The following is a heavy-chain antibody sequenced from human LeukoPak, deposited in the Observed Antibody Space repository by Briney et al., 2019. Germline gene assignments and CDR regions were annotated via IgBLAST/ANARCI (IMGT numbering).Heavy chain of an antibody. D-gene: IGHD3-16*02. Sequence: GGSLRLSCAASGFTFSTYGMHWVRQAPGKGLEWVAFVRHDGIDKYYADSVKGRFTISRDNSKNTLYLQMNSLRVEDTALYYCAKDMISFGGVVALFDYWGQGTLVTVSS. J-gene: IGHJ4*02. CDR2: VRHDGIDK. V-gene: IGHV3-30*02. CDR3: AKDMISFGGVVALFDY. CDR1: GFTFSTYG.